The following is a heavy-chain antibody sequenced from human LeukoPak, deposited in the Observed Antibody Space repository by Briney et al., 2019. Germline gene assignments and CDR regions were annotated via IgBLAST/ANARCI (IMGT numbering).Heavy chain of an antibody. CDR3: AREKDDYYYFDY. J-gene: IGHJ4*02. CDR2: ISYSGST. V-gene: IGHV4-59*01. CDR1: GDSISSYY. Sequence: RPSETLSLTCTVSGDSISSYYWSWLRQPRGKGLEWLGCISYSGSTNYNPSLKSRVTISLDTSKNQFSLRLSSVTAADTAVYYCAREKDDYYYFDYWGQGTLVTVSP. D-gene: IGHD4-11*01.